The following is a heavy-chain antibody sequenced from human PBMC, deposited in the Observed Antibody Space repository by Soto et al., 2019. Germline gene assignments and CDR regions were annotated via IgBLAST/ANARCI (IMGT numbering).Heavy chain of an antibody. CDR2: ISYDGSNK. J-gene: IGHJ4*02. CDR1: GFTFSSYG. Sequence: PGGSLRLSCAASGFTFSSYGMHWVRQAPGKGLEWVAVISYDGSNKYYADSVKGRFTISRDNSKNTLYLQTNSLRAEDTAVYYCAKDNYDFWSGYRWYFDYWGQGTLVTVSS. D-gene: IGHD3-3*01. CDR3: AKDNYDFWSGYRWYFDY. V-gene: IGHV3-30*18.